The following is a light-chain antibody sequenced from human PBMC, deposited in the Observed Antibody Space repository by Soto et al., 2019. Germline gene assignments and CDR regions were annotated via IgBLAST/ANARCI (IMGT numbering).Light chain of an antibody. Sequence: QSALTQPPSASGSPGQSVPFSCTGTSSDVGGYNYVSWYQQHPGRAPKLIIYEVTKRPSGVPDRFSGSKSGNTASLTVSGLQSEDEADYYFSSYAGSNNWVFGGGTKLTVL. CDR3: SSYAGSNNWV. CDR2: EVT. CDR1: SSDVGGYNY. J-gene: IGLJ3*02. V-gene: IGLV2-8*01.